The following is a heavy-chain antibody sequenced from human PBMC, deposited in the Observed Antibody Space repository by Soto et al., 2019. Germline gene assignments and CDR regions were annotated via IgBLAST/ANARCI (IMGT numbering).Heavy chain of an antibody. CDR1: GGSISGYD. V-gene: IGHV4-59*01. Sequence: SETLCLTCPVSGGSISGYDGSWIRQPPGKGLEWIGHIFYNGNTNYNPSLKSRVTMSVDTSKNQFSLKLSSVTAADTAVYYCATIPLTGDQFDAFDIWGQGTMVT. CDR2: IFYNGNT. J-gene: IGHJ3*02. CDR3: ATIPLTGDQFDAFDI. D-gene: IGHD7-27*01.